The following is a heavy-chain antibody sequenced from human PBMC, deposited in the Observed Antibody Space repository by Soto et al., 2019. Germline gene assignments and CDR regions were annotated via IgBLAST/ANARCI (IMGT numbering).Heavy chain of an antibody. Sequence: QVQLVQSGAEVKKPGSAVNVSCKASGGTFSSYAISWVRQAPGQGLEWMGGIIPIFGTANYAQKFQGRVTITADEYTSTAYMELSSLRSEDTAVYYCARSGYSDNQFFDYWGQGTLVTVSS. J-gene: IGHJ4*02. D-gene: IGHD5-18*01. CDR3: ARSGYSDNQFFDY. CDR2: IIPIFGTA. CDR1: GGTFSSYA. V-gene: IGHV1-69*01.